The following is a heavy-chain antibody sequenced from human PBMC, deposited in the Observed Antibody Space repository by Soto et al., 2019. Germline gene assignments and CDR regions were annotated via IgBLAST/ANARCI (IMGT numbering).Heavy chain of an antibody. J-gene: IGHJ6*02. D-gene: IGHD3-3*01. CDR1: GGSSSRYY. Sequence: PETLPHPNAVYGGSSSRYYWRGIRQPLEKEMKWIGEINPSGSTNYNPSLKSRVTISVDTSKNQFSLKLSSVTAADTAVYYCATPRFVTIFGVVMRSLAYYQGMDVWGQGTTVTVS. CDR3: ATPRFVTIFGVVMRSLAYYQGMDV. CDR2: INPSGST. V-gene: IGHV4-34*01.